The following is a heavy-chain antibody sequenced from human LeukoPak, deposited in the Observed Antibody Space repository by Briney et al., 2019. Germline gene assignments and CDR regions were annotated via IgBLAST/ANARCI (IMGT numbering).Heavy chain of an antibody. V-gene: IGHV4-38-2*02. J-gene: IGHJ6*03. CDR2: ISHSGST. Sequence: SETLSLTCTVSGYSISSGYYWGWIRQPPGKGLKWIGSISHSGSTYYNPSLKSRVTISVDTSKNQFSLKLSSVTAADTAVYYCARQRVRITAAGTSFYYMDVWGKGTTVTISS. CDR3: ARQRVRITAAGTSFYYMDV. D-gene: IGHD6-13*01. CDR1: GYSISSGYY.